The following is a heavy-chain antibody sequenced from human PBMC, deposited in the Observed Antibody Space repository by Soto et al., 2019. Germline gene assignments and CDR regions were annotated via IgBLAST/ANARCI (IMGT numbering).Heavy chain of an antibody. Sequence: GGSLRLSCAASGFTFSDYYMSWIRQAPGKGLEWVSYISSSGSTIYYADSVKGRFTISRDNAKNSLYLQMNSLRAEDTAVYYCARDPPVVAATKDAFDIWGQGTMVTVSS. CDR3: ARDPPVVAATKDAFDI. J-gene: IGHJ3*02. V-gene: IGHV3-11*01. CDR2: ISSSGSTI. D-gene: IGHD2-15*01. CDR1: GFTFSDYY.